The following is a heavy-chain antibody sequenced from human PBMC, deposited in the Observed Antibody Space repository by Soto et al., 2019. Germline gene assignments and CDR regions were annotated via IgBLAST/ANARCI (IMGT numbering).Heavy chain of an antibody. J-gene: IGHJ4*02. CDR1: GSSLSSSNYY. D-gene: IGHD3-3*01. V-gene: IGHV4-39*01. CDR2: IYYSGST. Sequence: SETLSLTCTVSGSSLSSSNYYWGWSRPPPVKGLVWIGSIYYSGSTYYNPSLKSRVTISVDTSKNQFSLKLSSVTAADTAVYYCARQIRSDFWSGYTQPCDYWGQGTLVSVSS. CDR3: ARQIRSDFWSGYTQPCDY.